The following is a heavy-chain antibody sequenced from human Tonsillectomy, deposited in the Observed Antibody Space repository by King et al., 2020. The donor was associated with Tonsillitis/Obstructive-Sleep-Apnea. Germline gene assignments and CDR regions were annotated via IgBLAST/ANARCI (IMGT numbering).Heavy chain of an antibody. V-gene: IGHV3-48*03. Sequence: EKQLVQSGGDLVQPGGSLRLSCAASGFTFSSYEINWVRQAPGKGLEWVSYISSSGNTINYAESVKGRFTISRDNAKNSLYLQMNSLRAEDTAVYYCARHQYRSDWYQKLGGYYYHYGMDVWGQGTTVTVSS. D-gene: IGHD6-19*01. J-gene: IGHJ6*02. CDR3: ARHQYRSDWYQKLGGYYYHYGMDV. CDR2: ISSSGNTI. CDR1: GFTFSSYE.